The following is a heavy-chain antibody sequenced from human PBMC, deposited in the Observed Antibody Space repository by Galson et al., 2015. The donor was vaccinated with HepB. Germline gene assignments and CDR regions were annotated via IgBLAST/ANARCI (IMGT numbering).Heavy chain of an antibody. D-gene: IGHD2-8*01. Sequence: SVKVSCKASGFSFRNYAINWVRQAPGQGLEWMGWSSAYQGNTNYAQRLQGRVTMPTDASTCTAYMELRSLRSDDTAVDYCVRATDGPSSCTTPLCDVFDSWGQGTLVTVSS. J-gene: IGHJ4*02. V-gene: IGHV1-18*01. CDR2: SSAYQGNT. CDR3: VRATDGPSSCTTPLCDVFDS. CDR1: GFSFRNYA.